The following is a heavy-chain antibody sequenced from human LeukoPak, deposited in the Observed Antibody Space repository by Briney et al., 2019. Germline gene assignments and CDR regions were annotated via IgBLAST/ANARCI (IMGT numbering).Heavy chain of an antibody. CDR3: ARGRDSQGGDVDTAPTFDY. J-gene: IGHJ4*02. V-gene: IGHV3-11*01. Sequence: PGGSLRLSCAASGFTFSDYYMSWIRQAPGKGLEWVSYISSSGSTIYYADSVKGRFTISRDNAKNSLYLQMNSLRAEDTAVYYCARGRDSQGGDVDTAPTFDYWGQGTLVTVSS. CDR1: GFTFSDYY. CDR2: ISSSGSTI. D-gene: IGHD5-18*01.